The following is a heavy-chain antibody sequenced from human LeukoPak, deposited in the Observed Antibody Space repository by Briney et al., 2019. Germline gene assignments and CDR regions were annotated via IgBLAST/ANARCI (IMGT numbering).Heavy chain of an antibody. V-gene: IGHV3-48*03. CDR3: ASHPGIAAAGFNY. D-gene: IGHD6-13*01. CDR2: ISSSGSTI. J-gene: IGHJ4*02. Sequence: GGSLRLSCAASGFTFSSYEMNWVRQAPGKGLEWVSYISSSGSTIYYADSVKGRFTISRDNAKNSLYLQMNSLRAEDTAVYYCASHPGIAAAGFNYWGQGTLVTVSS. CDR1: GFTFSSYE.